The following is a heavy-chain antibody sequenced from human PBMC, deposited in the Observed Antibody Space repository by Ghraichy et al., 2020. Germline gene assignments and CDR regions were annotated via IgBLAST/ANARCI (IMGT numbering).Heavy chain of an antibody. V-gene: IGHV2-70*04. CDR3: ARLGAAGSDY. J-gene: IGHJ4*02. CDR1: GFSLSTSGMR. Sequence: SGPTLVKPTQTLTLTCTFSGFSLSTSGMRVSWIRQPPGKALEWLARIDWDDDKFYSTSLKTRLTISKDTSQNQVVLTMTNMDPVDTGTYYCARLGAAGSDYWGQGTLVTVSS. CDR2: IDWDDDK. D-gene: IGHD6-13*01.